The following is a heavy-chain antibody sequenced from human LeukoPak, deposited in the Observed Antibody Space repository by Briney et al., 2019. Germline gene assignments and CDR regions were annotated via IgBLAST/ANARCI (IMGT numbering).Heavy chain of an antibody. V-gene: IGHV3-23*01. Sequence: PGGSLRLSCAASGFTFSSYAMSWVRQAPGKGLEWVSTISNSDGNTYYADSVKGRFTISRDNSKNTLYLQMNSLKTEDTAVYYCTRVVGDYVWENYFDYWGQGTLVTVSS. J-gene: IGHJ4*02. CDR3: TRVVGDYVWENYFDY. CDR2: ISNSDGNT. D-gene: IGHD3-16*01. CDR1: GFTFSSYA.